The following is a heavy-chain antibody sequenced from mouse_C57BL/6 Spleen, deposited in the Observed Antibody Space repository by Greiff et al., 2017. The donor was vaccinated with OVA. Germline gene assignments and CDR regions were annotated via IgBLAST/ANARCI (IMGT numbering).Heavy chain of an antibody. CDR1: GYTFTSYW. J-gene: IGHJ1*03. D-gene: IGHD1-1*01. CDR3: AREGGYYGSSYGYFDV. CDR2: IYPGSGST. Sequence: QVHVKQSGAELVKPGASVKMSCKASGYTFTSYWITWVKQRPGQGLEWIGDIYPGSGSTNYNEKFKSKATLTVDTSSSTAYMQLSSLTSEDSAVDYWAREGGYYGSSYGYFDVWGTGTTVTVSS. V-gene: IGHV1-55*01.